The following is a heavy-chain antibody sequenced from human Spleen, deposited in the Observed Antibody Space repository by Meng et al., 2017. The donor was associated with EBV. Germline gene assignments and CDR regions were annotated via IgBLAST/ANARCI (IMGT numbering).Heavy chain of an antibody. CDR2: IHYIGST. Sequence: QLKESGPGLVKPSQTLSLTCAVSGGSISNGVYYWSWIRQSPRKGLEWIGYIHYIGSTYYNPSLKSRVSISVDTSKNQFSLRLSSVTAADTAMYFCARTQNYYDSGLFPRGPFFDYWGQGALVTVSS. V-gene: IGHV4-30-4*01. CDR3: ARTQNYYDSGLFPRGPFFDY. D-gene: IGHD3-10*01. CDR1: GGSISNGVYY. J-gene: IGHJ4*02.